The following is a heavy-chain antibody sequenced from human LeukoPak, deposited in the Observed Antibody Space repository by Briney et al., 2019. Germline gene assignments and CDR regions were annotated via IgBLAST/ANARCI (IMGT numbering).Heavy chain of an antibody. CDR3: TKDVSNFIGASDA. CDR2: IYISGDRR. Sequence: GGSLRLSCAASGFAFSSDAMSWVRQTPGKGLEWVSTIYISGDRRNYADSVKGRFTISRDNSRNTLYLQVNSLRVEDTAIYYCTKDVSNFIGASDAWGQGTMVTVSS. V-gene: IGHV3-23*01. J-gene: IGHJ3*01. CDR1: GFAFSSDA. D-gene: IGHD2-8*01.